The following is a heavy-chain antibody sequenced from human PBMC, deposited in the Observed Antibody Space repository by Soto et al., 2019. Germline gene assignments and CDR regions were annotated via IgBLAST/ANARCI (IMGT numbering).Heavy chain of an antibody. CDR3: AKGRGSGWAWYFDN. V-gene: IGHV3-23*01. Sequence: GGSLRLSCAASGFTFKDSAMNRVRQAPGRGLEWVASISDTGASTWYAESVRGRLSISRDTSKNTLYLQMNSLRGEDTAVYYCAKGRGSGWAWYFDNWGQGTLVTAPQ. D-gene: IGHD6-25*01. CDR2: ISDTGAST. CDR1: GFTFKDSA. J-gene: IGHJ4*02.